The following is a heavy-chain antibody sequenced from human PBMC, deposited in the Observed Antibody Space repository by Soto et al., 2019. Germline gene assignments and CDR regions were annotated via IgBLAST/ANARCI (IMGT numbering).Heavy chain of an antibody. J-gene: IGHJ5*01. CDR1: GGSLSGHY. V-gene: IGHV4-59*11. CDR2: IYYSGTT. Sequence: VQLQESGPGLVKPSETLSLTCTVSGGSLSGHYWSWIRQSRSKGLEWIAYIYYSGTTNYNPSLWTRVTISLDNASNLLSLRLSSVSAADTAVYYRVRTQTSSSQDSWGQGTLVIVAS. CDR3: VRTQTSSSQDS. D-gene: IGHD6-19*01.